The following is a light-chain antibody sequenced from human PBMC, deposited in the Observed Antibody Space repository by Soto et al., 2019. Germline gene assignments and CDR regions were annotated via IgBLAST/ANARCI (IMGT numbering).Light chain of an antibody. CDR3: SSYAGSSNV. V-gene: IGLV2-18*02. Sequence: QSVLTQPPSVSGSPGQSVTISCTGTRSDVGSHNRVSWYQQPPGTAPKLMIYEVSNRPSGVPDRFSGSKSGNTASLTISGLQAEDEADYYCSSYAGSSNVFGTGTKVTV. CDR2: EVS. J-gene: IGLJ1*01. CDR1: RSDVGSHNR.